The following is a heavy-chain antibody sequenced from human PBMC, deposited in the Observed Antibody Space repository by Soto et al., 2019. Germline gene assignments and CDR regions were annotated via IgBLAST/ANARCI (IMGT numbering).Heavy chain of an antibody. CDR1: GYIFNHYV. D-gene: IGHD6-13*01. CDR2: LAPFNGKT. J-gene: IGHJ4*01. CDR3: AREGGSSTYYPLELDF. Sequence: ASVKVSCKASGYIFNHYVINWVRQAPGQGLEWVGWLAPFNGKTSSLQRLQDRISMTIDTSASTAYLEVRSLTSDDTGVYFCAREGGSSTYYPLELDFWGQ. V-gene: IGHV1-18*01.